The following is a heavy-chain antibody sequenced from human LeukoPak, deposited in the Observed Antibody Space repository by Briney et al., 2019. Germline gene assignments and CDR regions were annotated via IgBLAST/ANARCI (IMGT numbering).Heavy chain of an antibody. Sequence: GGSLRLSCAASGFTFSSYAMHWVRQAPGKGLEWLAVISYDGSNKYYADSVKGRFTISRDNSKNTLYLQMNSLRAEDTAVYYCARDRGYDSSVSDYWGQGTLVTVSS. D-gene: IGHD3-22*01. J-gene: IGHJ4*02. CDR1: GFTFSSYA. CDR2: ISYDGSNK. CDR3: ARDRGYDSSVSDY. V-gene: IGHV3-30-3*01.